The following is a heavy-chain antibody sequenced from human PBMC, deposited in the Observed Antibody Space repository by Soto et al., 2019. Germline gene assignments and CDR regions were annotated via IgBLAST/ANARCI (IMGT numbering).Heavy chain of an antibody. CDR1: GFTFSSYA. D-gene: IGHD3-3*01. V-gene: IGHV3-30-3*01. CDR3: ARDQRQKYYDFWSGYYEYNWFDP. CDR2: ISYDGSNK. J-gene: IGHJ5*02. Sequence: QVQLVESGGGVVQPGRSLRLSCAASGFTFSSYAMHWVRQAPGKGLEWVAVISYDGSNKYYAESVKGRFTISRDNSKNTLYLQINSLRAEDTAVYYCARDQRQKYYDFWSGYYEYNWFDPWGQGTLVTVSS.